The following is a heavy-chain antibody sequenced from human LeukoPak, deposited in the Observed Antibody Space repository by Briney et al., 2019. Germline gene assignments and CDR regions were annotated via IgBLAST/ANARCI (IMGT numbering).Heavy chain of an antibody. CDR3: VRGYYDSSGYYSLSAFDI. CDR2: MNPNSGNT. CDR1: GYTFTSYD. D-gene: IGHD3-22*01. Sequence: ASVKVSCKASGYTFTSYDINWVPQATGQGLEWMGWMNPNSGNTGYAQKFQGRVTMTRNTSISTAYMELSSLRSEDTAVYYCVRGYYDSSGYYSLSAFDIWGQGTMVTVSS. V-gene: IGHV1-8*01. J-gene: IGHJ3*02.